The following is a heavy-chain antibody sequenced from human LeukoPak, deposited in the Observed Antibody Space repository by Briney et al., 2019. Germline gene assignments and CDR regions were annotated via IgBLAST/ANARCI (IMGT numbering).Heavy chain of an antibody. CDR3: AREDHSNYNY. V-gene: IGHV3-7*01. CDR2: IKQDGGEK. J-gene: IGHJ4*02. D-gene: IGHD4-11*01. CDR1: GFPFSSYW. Sequence: GGSLRLSCAASGFPFSSYWMSWVRQAPGKGLEWVANIKQDGGEKFYVDSVKGRFTISRDNAKNSLYLQMNSLRAENTAVYYCAREDHSNYNYWGQGTLVTVSS.